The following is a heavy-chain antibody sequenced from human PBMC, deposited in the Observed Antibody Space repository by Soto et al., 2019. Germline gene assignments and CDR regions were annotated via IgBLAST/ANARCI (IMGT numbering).Heavy chain of an antibody. CDR1: GYTLTSYT. CDR3: ARDGYTYGYYTLGS. Sequence: ASVKVSCKASGYTLTSYTMHWVRQAPGQRLEWMGWINAGNGNTKYSQKFQGRVTITRDTSASTAYMELSSLRSEDTAVYYCARDGYTYGYYTLGSWGQGTLVTVSS. D-gene: IGHD5-18*01. CDR2: INAGNGNT. J-gene: IGHJ5*02. V-gene: IGHV1-3*01.